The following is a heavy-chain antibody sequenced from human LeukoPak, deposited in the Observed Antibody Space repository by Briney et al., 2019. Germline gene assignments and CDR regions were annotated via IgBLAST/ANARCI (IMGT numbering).Heavy chain of an antibody. Sequence: KSSETLSLTCTVSGVSISSYYWSWIRQPPGKGLEWIGYIYYSGSTNYNPSLKSRVTISVDTSKNQFSLKLSSVTAADTAVYYCARVFPSAPYYFDYWGQGTLVTVSS. V-gene: IGHV4-59*01. CDR3: ARVFPSAPYYFDY. CDR2: IYYSGST. J-gene: IGHJ4*02. CDR1: GVSISSYY.